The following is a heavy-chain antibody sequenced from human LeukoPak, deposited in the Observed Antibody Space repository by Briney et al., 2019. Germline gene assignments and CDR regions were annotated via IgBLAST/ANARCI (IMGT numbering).Heavy chain of an antibody. D-gene: IGHD6-6*01. V-gene: IGHV3-7*01. CDR1: GLTFSSYW. Sequence: WGSLRLSCAASGLTFSSYWMSWVRQAPGKGLELVGNIKQDGSEKYYVGSVKGRVTISRDNAKNSLYLEMNSLRVEDTAVYYSARENSSSTRGDLVHWGQGSLVTVSS. J-gene: IGHJ4*02. CDR3: ARENSSSTRGDLVH. CDR2: IKQDGSEK.